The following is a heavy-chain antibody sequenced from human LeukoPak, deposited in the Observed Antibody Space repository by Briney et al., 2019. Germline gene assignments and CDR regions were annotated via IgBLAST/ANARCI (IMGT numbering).Heavy chain of an antibody. CDR2: IGGSGGST. CDR1: GFTLSRYA. J-gene: IGHJ3*02. D-gene: IGHD4-17*01. V-gene: IGHV3-23*01. CDR3: ARAPYGDYAFDI. Sequence: PGGSLRLSCAASGFTLSRYAMIWVPHPPGKGLEWVSAIGGSGGSTYYADSVKGRFTISRDNAKNSLYLQMNSLRAEDTAVYYCARAPYGDYAFDIWGQGTMVTVSS.